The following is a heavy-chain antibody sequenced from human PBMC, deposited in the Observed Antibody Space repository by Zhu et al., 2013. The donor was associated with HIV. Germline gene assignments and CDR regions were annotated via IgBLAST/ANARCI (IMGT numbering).Heavy chain of an antibody. Sequence: QVQLVQSGAEVKKPGASVKVSCKASGYTFTDYYMHWVRQAPGQGLEWMGWINPNSGGTNYAQKFQGWVTMTRDTSISTAYMELSRLRSDDTAVYFCARDYRHYSGSGTQSHYYYYYGMDVWGQGTTVTVSS. J-gene: IGHJ6*02. CDR2: INPNSGGT. D-gene: IGHD3-10*01. CDR3: ARDYRHYSGSGTQSHYYYYYGMDV. CDR1: GYTFTDYY. V-gene: IGHV1-2*04.